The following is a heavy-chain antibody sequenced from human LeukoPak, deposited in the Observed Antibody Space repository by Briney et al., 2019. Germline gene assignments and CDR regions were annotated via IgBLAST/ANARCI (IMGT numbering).Heavy chain of an antibody. CDR1: GNSISSGDNY. CDR3: ARSYSSSWGRAWFDP. D-gene: IGHD6-13*01. Sequence: SQTLSLTCTVSGNSISSGDNYWSWIRQPAGKGLEWIGRIYTSGSTNYNPSLKSRVTISVDTSKNQFSLKLSSVTAADTAVYYCARSYSSSWGRAWFDPWGQGTLVTVSS. J-gene: IGHJ5*02. CDR2: IYTSGST. V-gene: IGHV4-61*02.